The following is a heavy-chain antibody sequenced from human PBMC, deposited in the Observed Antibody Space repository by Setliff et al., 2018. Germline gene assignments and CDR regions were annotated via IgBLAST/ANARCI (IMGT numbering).Heavy chain of an antibody. Sequence: GESLKISCKTSGYIFNNYWIVWVRQLPGKGLECMGIIYPGDSDIRYSPSFEGQVTISADKSISTAYLHWSSLKASDTAMYYCARPREGYKSFQYWGQGTQDTVSS. J-gene: IGHJ4*02. D-gene: IGHD5-12*01. CDR1: GYIFNNYW. CDR2: IYPGDSDI. V-gene: IGHV5-51*01. CDR3: ARPREGYKSFQY.